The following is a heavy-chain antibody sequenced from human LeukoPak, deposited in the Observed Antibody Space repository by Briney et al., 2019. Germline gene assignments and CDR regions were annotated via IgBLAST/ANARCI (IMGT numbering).Heavy chain of an antibody. D-gene: IGHD6-13*01. V-gene: IGHV4-59*08. Sequence: SETLSLTCTVSGGSISSYYWSWIRQPPGKGLEWIGYIYYSGSTNHNPSLKSRVTISVDTSKNQFSLKLSSVTAADTAVYYCARSRGVPGVDAFDIWGQGTMVTVSS. CDR3: ARSRGVPGVDAFDI. CDR2: IYYSGST. J-gene: IGHJ3*02. CDR1: GGSISSYY.